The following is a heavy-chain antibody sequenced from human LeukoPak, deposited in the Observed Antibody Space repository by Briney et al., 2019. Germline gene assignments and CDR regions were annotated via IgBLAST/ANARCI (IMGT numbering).Heavy chain of an antibody. V-gene: IGHV3-7*01. J-gene: IGHJ3*02. D-gene: IGHD6-6*01. CDR1: GFTFSSYW. Sequence: GGSLRLSCAASGFTFSSYWMSWVRQAPGKGLEWVANIKQDGSEKYYVDSVKGRFTISRDNAKNSLYLQMNSLRAEDTAVYYCARGNRKYSSSSGGAFDIWGQGTMVTVSS. CDR3: ARGNRKYSSSSGGAFDI. CDR2: IKQDGSEK.